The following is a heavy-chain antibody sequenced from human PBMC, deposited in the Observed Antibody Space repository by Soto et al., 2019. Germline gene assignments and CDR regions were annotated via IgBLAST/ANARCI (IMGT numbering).Heavy chain of an antibody. CDR2: ISGSGAGT. D-gene: IGHD3-3*01. Sequence: EVQLLESGGGLVQPGGSLRLSCAASGFTFTNYAMSWVRQAPGKGLEWVSGISGSGAGTYYADSVKGRFTISRDNSKNTQYLEMNRLRAEDTAVYYCAKSRITIFGVDGFDYWGQGTLVTVSS. V-gene: IGHV3-23*01. CDR3: AKSRITIFGVDGFDY. CDR1: GFTFTNYA. J-gene: IGHJ4*02.